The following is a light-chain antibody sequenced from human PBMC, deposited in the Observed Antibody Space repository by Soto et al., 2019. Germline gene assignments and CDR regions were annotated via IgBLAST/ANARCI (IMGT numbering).Light chain of an antibody. CDR1: SSDVGAYNY. V-gene: IGLV2-14*03. Sequence: QSALTQPASVSGSPGQSITISCTGTSSDVGAYNYVSWYQQHPGKAPKLMIYDVSNRPSGVSTRFGGSKSGNTASLTISGLQAEDEADYYCSSYPSSSTLVFGGGTKLTVL. J-gene: IGLJ2*01. CDR2: DVS. CDR3: SSYPSSSTLV.